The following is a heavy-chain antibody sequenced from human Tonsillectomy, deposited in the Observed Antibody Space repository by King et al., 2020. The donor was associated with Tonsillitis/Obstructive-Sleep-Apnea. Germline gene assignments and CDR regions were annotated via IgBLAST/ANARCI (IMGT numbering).Heavy chain of an antibody. V-gene: IGHV5-51*01. D-gene: IGHD1-1*01. CDR1: GYSFTTHW. J-gene: IGHJ4*02. Sequence: VELVESGAEVKKAGESLTISCTGSGYSFTTHWIGWVRQMPGKGLEWMGIIYPGDSDTRYSPSFQGQVTISADKSISTAYLQWSSLKASDTAMYYCARHESGTTELDYWGQGTLVTVSS. CDR3: ARHESGTTELDY. CDR2: IYPGDSDT.